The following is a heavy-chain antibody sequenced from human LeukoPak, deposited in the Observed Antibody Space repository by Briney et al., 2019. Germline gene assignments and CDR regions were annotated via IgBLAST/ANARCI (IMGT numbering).Heavy chain of an antibody. D-gene: IGHD1-26*01. CDR2: MNPNSGNT. Sequence: ASVKVSCKASGYTFTSYYMHWVRQAPGQGLEWMGWMNPNSGNTGYAQKFQGRVTMTRNTSISTAYMELGSLRSEDTAVYYCARDGIVGATTFDYWGQGTLVTVSS. CDR3: ARDGIVGATTFDY. J-gene: IGHJ4*02. V-gene: IGHV1-8*02. CDR1: GYTFTSYY.